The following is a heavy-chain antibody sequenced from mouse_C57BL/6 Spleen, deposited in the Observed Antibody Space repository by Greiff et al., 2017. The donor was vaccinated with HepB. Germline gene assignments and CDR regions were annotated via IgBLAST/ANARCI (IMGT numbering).Heavy chain of an antibody. Sequence: EVHLVESGGGLVQPGGSLSLSCAASGFTFTDYYMSWVRQPPGKALEWLGFIRNKANGYTTEYSASVKGRFTISRDNSQSILYLQMNALRAEDSATYYCARKYCGSSYPFAYWGQGTLVTVSA. V-gene: IGHV7-3*01. D-gene: IGHD1-1*01. CDR1: GFTFTDYY. CDR2: IRNKANGYTT. J-gene: IGHJ3*01. CDR3: ARKYCGSSYPFAY.